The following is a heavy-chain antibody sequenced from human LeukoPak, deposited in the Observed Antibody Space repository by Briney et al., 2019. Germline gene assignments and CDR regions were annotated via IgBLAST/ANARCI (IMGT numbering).Heavy chain of an antibody. V-gene: IGHV4-30-4*01. J-gene: IGHJ4*02. CDR2: INHSGST. D-gene: IGHD3-3*01. Sequence: SQTLSLTCTVSGGSISSGDYYWGWIRQPPGKGLEWIGEINHSGSTNYNPSLKSRVTISVDTPKNQFSLKLSSVTAADTAVYYCARVPAYYDFWSGYYLGFDYWGQGTLVTVSS. CDR1: GGSISSGDYY. CDR3: ARVPAYYDFWSGYYLGFDY.